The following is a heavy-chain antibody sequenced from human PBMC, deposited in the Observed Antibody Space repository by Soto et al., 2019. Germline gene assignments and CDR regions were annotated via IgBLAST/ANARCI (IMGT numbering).Heavy chain of an antibody. D-gene: IGHD3-16*01. CDR2: IWYDGSDK. CDR3: AFGNLSYYFDF. V-gene: IGHV3-33*01. J-gene: IGHJ4*02. CDR1: GFTFSGFG. Sequence: QVQLVESGGGVVQPGRSLRLSCAASGFTFSGFGMHWVRQAPGKGLEWVAIIWYDGSDKYYADSVKGRFTISRDNSKNPLYLHMTSLRADDTAVYHCAFGNLSYYFDFWGQGTPVTVSS.